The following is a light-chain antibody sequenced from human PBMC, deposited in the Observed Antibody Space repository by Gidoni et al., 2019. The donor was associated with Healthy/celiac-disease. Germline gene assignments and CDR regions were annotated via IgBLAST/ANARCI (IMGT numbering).Light chain of an antibody. CDR2: DAS. V-gene: IGKV3-11*01. Sequence: DIVLTQSPATLSLSPGERATLSCRPSQSVSSSLAWYQQKPGQAPRLLIYDASNRATGIPARFSGSGSGTDFTLTISSLEPEDFAVYYCQQRSNWPRDTFGGGTKVEIK. J-gene: IGKJ4*01. CDR1: QSVSSS. CDR3: QQRSNWPRDT.